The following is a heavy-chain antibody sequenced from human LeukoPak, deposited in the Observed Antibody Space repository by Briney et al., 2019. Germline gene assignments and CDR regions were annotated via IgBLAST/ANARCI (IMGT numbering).Heavy chain of an antibody. CDR1: GGSISSSSYY. Sequence: SETLSLTCTVSGGSISSSSYYWSWIRQPPGKGLEWIGEINHSGSSNYNPSLKSRVTMSVDTSKNQFSLKLSSVTAADTGVYYCARGYGYFDYWGQGTLVTVSS. V-gene: IGHV4-39*07. D-gene: IGHD3-16*01. CDR2: INHSGSS. CDR3: ARGYGYFDY. J-gene: IGHJ4*02.